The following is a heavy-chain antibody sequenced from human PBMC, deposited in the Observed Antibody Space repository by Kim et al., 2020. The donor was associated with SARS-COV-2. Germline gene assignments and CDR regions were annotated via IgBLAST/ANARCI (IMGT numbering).Heavy chain of an antibody. V-gene: IGHV4-34*01. CDR1: GGSFSGYY. Sequence: SETLSLTCAVYGGSFSGYYWSWIRQPPGKGLEWIGEINHSGSTNYNPSLKSRVTISVDTSKNQFSLKLSSVTAADTAVYYCASGYTSPRGMVYGSGSYARYYYYGMDVWGQGTTVTVSS. CDR3: ASGYTSPRGMVYGSGSYARYYYYGMDV. CDR2: INHSGST. J-gene: IGHJ6*02. D-gene: IGHD3-10*01.